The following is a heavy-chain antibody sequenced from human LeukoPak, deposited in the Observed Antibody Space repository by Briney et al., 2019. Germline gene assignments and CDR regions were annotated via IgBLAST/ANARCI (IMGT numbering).Heavy chain of an antibody. J-gene: IGHJ4*02. V-gene: IGHV1-69*05. CDR1: GGTFSSYA. Sequence: SVKVSCKASGGTFSSYAISWVRQAPGQGLEWMGGIIPIFGTANYAQKFQGRVTITTDESTSTAYMELSSLRSEDTAVYYCARARQRYYDSSGYYPFDYWGQGTLVTVSS. CDR2: IIPIFGTA. D-gene: IGHD3-22*01. CDR3: ARARQRYYDSSGYYPFDY.